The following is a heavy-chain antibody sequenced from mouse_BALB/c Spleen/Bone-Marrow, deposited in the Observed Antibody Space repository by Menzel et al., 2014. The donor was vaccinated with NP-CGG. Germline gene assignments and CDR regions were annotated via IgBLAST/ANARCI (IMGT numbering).Heavy chain of an antibody. D-gene: IGHD2-4*01. CDR2: IWSDGST. V-gene: IGHV2-6-1*01. CDR3: ARSPSTMITGGFAY. J-gene: IGHJ3*01. Sequence: VHLVESGPGLVAPSQRLSIPCTISGFSLTSYGVHWVRQPPGKGLEWLVVIWSDGSTTYNSALKSRLSISKDNSKSQVFLKMNSLQTDDTAMYYCARSPSTMITGGFAYWGQGTLVTVSA. CDR1: GFSLTSYG.